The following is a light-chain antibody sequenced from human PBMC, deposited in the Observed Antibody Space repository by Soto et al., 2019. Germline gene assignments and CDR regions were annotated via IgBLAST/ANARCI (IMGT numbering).Light chain of an antibody. V-gene: IGLV2-8*01. CDR2: EVT. J-gene: IGLJ1*01. CDR3: TSYAGDNIYV. CDR1: SSDVGGYNY. Sequence: QSVLTQPPSASGSLGQSVTISCTGTSSDVGGYNYVSWYQQYPGKAPQLMIYEVTQRPSGVPDRFSGSKSGSTASLTVSGLQAEDVADYYCTSYAGDNIYVFGTGTKVTVL.